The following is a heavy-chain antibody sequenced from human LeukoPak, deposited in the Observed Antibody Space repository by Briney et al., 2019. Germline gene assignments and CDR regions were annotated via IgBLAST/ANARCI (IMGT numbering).Heavy chain of an antibody. CDR2: IRSKAYGGTT. J-gene: IGHJ1*01. D-gene: IGHD4-11*01. CDR3: TRGPPGLTVTYFQH. V-gene: IGHV3-49*04. Sequence: GGSLRLSCTASGFTFGDYAMSWVRQAPGKGLEWVGFIRSKAYGGTTEYAASVKGRFTISRDDSKSIAYLQMNSLKTEDTAVYYCTRGPPGLTVTYFQHWGQGTLVTVSS. CDR1: GFTFGDYA.